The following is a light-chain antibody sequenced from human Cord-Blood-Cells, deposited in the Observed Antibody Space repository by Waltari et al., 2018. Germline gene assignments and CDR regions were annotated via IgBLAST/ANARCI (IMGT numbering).Light chain of an antibody. CDR3: CSYAGSSNVV. CDR2: EGS. J-gene: IGLJ2*01. V-gene: IGLV2-23*01. CDR1: SSDVGSYNL. Sequence: QSALTQPASVSGSPGQSITISCTGTSSDVGSYNLVSWYQQHPGQAPKLMIYEGSKRPSGVSNRFSCSKSGNTASLTISWLQAEDEADYYCCSYAGSSNVVFGGGTKLTVL.